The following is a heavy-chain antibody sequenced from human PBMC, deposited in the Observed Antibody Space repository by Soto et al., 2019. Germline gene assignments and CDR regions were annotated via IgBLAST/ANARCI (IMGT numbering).Heavy chain of an antibody. CDR1: GFTFGDYA. CDR3: NIYDSWSGYYNYYYGMDV. CDR2: IRSKAYGGTT. D-gene: IGHD3-3*01. V-gene: IGHV3-49*03. J-gene: IGHJ6*02. Sequence: PGGSLRLSCTASGFTFGDYAMSWFRQAPGKGLEWVGFIRSKAYGGTTEYAASVKGRFTISRDDSKSIAYLQMNSLKTEDTAVYYCNIYDSWSGYYNYYYGMDVWGQGTTVTVSS.